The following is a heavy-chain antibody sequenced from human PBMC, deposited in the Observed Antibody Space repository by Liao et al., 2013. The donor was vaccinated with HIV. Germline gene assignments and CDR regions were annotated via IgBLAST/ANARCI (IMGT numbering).Heavy chain of an antibody. CDR3: ARLDYYDSRDLDY. J-gene: IGHJ4*02. Sequence: QLQLQESGPGLVKPSETLSLTCSVSGASISTSTYYWAWIRQPPGKGLQWIGSVYYRGSTYYYPSLKSRITISVDTSKNHFSLSLRSVTAADTAVYYCARLDYYDSRDLDYWGQGTLVTVSS. V-gene: IGHV4-39*07. CDR1: GASISTSTYY. D-gene: IGHD3-22*01. CDR2: VYYRGST.